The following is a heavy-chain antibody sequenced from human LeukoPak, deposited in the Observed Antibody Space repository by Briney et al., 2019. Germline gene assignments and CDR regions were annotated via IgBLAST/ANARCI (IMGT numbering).Heavy chain of an antibody. D-gene: IGHD2/OR15-2a*01. CDR3: ARGDHVRIYTQSHFDI. J-gene: IGHJ3*02. V-gene: IGHV1-2*02. CDR2: INPNSGGT. CDR1: GYTFTGYY. Sequence: GASVKVSCKASGYTFTGYYMHWVRQATGQGLEWMGWINPNSGGTNYAQKFQGRVTMTRDTSTSTVYMELSSLRSEDTALYYCARGDHVRIYTQSHFDIWGQGTMVTVSS.